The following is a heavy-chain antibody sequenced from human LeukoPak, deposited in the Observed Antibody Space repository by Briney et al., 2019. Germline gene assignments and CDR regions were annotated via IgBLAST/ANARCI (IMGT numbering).Heavy chain of an antibody. CDR1: GFTFSSYW. CDR2: INKDGSEE. V-gene: IGHV3-7*01. D-gene: IGHD1-14*01. CDR3: ARSNPNRNALDL. J-gene: IGHJ3*01. Sequence: GGSLRLSCAASGFTFSSYWMSWVRQAPGRGLEWVANINKDGSEESYLDSVTGRFTVSRDNGKNSLFLQMNSLRGEDTAVYYCARSNPNRNALDLWGQGTVVTISS.